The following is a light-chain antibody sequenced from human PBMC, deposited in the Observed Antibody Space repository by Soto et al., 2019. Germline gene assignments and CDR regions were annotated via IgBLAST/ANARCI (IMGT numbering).Light chain of an antibody. CDR3: AAWDDSLSGVV. J-gene: IGLJ2*01. Sequence: QSVLTQPPSASGTPGQRVTISCSGSSSNIGSNYVFWYQHLPGTAPKLLIYRNNQRPSGVPDPFSGSKSGTSASLAISGLRSEDETDYYCAAWDDSLSGVVFGGGTKLTVL. V-gene: IGLV1-47*01. CDR1: SSNIGSNY. CDR2: RNN.